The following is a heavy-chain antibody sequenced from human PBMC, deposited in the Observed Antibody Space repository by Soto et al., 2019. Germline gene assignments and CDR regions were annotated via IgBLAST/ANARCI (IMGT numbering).Heavy chain of an antibody. J-gene: IGHJ3*02. D-gene: IGHD3-3*01. CDR2: IYYSGST. Sequence: QLQLQESGPGLVKPSETLSLTCTVSGGSISSSSYYWGWIRQPPGKGREWIGSIYYSGSTYYNPSLQSRVTITGHTSKNMCPQTLSCVTAADTAVYYCARHLSNRKWLLLSHGLGLEDAFAIWGQGTMVTVSS. CDR3: ARHLSNRKWLLLSHGLGLEDAFAI. CDR1: GGSISSSSYY. V-gene: IGHV4-39*01.